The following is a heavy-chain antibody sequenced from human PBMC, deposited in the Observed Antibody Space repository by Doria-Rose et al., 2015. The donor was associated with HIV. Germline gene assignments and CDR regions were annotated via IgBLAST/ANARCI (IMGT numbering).Heavy chain of an antibody. CDR3: ARIKSSRWYHKYYFDF. J-gene: IGHJ4*02. CDR2: IFSDDER. D-gene: IGHD6-13*01. CDR1: GVSLSSPGMG. Sequence: QITLKESGPVLVKPTETLTLTCTVSGVSLSSPGMGVSWIRQPPWKALEWLANIFSDDERSYKTSLKSRLTISRGTSKSQVVLTMTDMDLVDTATYYCARIKSSRWYHKYYFDFWGQGTLVIVSA. V-gene: IGHV2-26*01.